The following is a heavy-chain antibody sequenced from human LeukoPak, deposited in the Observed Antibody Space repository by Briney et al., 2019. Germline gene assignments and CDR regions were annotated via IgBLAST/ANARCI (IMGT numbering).Heavy chain of an antibody. V-gene: IGHV3-15*01. CDR2: IKSKTGGGTT. D-gene: IGHD3-10*01. CDR1: GFTFSNAW. CDR3: TTQLLWFGESLGY. Sequence: GGSLRLSCAASGFTFSNAWMSWVRQAPGKGLEWVGRIKSKTGGGTTDYAAPVKGRFTTSRDDSKNTLYLQMNSLKTEDTAVYYCTTQLLWFGESLGYWGQGTLVTVSS. J-gene: IGHJ4*02.